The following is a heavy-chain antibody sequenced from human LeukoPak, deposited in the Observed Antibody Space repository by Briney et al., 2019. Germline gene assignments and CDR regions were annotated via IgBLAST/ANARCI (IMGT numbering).Heavy chain of an antibody. CDR2: ISSSGDSI. J-gene: IGHJ4*02. Sequence: GGSLRLSCAASGFTFSSYAMSWVRQAPGKGLEWVSYISSSGDSIYYADSVKGRFTISRDNAKNSLYLRMNSLRAEDTAVYYCARHSSGYFRLDYWGQGTLVTVSS. CDR3: ARHSSGYFRLDY. D-gene: IGHD3-22*01. V-gene: IGHV3-48*04. CDR1: GFTFSSYA.